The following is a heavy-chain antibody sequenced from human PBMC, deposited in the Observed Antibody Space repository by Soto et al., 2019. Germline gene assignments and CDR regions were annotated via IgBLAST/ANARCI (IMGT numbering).Heavy chain of an antibody. V-gene: IGHV5-10-1*01. J-gene: IGHJ6*02. D-gene: IGHD2-2*02. CDR3: ASYCSSTSCYSYYYGMDV. CDR1: GYSFTSYW. CDR2: IDPSDSYT. Sequence: GESLKISCKGSGYSFTSYWISWVRQMPGKGLEWMGRIDPSDSYTNYSPSFQGHVTISADKSISTAYLQWSSLKASDTAMYYCASYCSSTSCYSYYYGMDVWGQGTTVTVS.